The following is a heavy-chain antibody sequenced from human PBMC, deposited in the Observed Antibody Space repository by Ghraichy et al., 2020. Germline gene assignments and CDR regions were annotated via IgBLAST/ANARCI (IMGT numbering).Heavy chain of an antibody. D-gene: IGHD5-18*01. CDR2: INSDGSST. V-gene: IGHV3-74*01. CDR3: ARGPNSFADY. Sequence: GESLNISCAASGFTFSSYWMHWVRQAPGKGLVWVSRINSDGSSTSYADSVKGRFTISRDNAKNTLYLQMNSLRAEDTAVYYCARGPNSFADYWGQGTLVTVSS. CDR1: GFTFSSYW. J-gene: IGHJ4*02.